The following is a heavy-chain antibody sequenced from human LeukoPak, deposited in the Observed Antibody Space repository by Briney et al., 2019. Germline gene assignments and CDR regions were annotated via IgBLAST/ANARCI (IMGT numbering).Heavy chain of an antibody. CDR2: IYHSGST. CDR3: ARAPPRGYSYGSSALDY. CDR1: GYSISSGYY. V-gene: IGHV4-38-2*01. Sequence: SETLSLTCAVSGYSISSGYYWGWIRQPPGKGLEWIGSIYHSGSTYYNPSLKSRVTISVDTSKNQFSLKLSSVTAADTAVYYCARAPPRGYSYGSSALDYWGQGALVTVSS. J-gene: IGHJ4*02. D-gene: IGHD5-18*01.